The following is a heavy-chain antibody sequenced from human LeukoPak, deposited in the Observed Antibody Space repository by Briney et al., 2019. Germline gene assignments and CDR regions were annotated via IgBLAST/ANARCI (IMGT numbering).Heavy chain of an antibody. CDR1: GFTFSSYA. D-gene: IGHD1-14*01. V-gene: IGHV3-23*01. CDR3: GTVFDY. J-gene: IGHJ4*02. Sequence: PGGSLRLSCAASGFTFSSYAMSWVRQAPGKGLEWVSAISGSGGSTYYVDSVKGRFTISRDSAKNTLFLQMNSLRVDDTAVYYCGTVFDYWGQGVLVTVSS. CDR2: ISGSGGST.